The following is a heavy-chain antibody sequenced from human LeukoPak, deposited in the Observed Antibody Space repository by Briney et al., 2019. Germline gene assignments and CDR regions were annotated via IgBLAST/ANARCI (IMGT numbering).Heavy chain of an antibody. V-gene: IGHV4-59*01. J-gene: IGHJ4*02. D-gene: IGHD3-22*01. CDR1: DGSISSYY. Sequence: PSETLSLTCTVSDGSISSYYWSWIRQPPGKGLEWIGYIYYSGSTNYNPSLKSRVTISVDTSKNQFSLKLSSVTAADTAVYYCARGLGTSSGYYDYWGQGTLVTVSS. CDR2: IYYSGST. CDR3: ARGLGTSSGYYDY.